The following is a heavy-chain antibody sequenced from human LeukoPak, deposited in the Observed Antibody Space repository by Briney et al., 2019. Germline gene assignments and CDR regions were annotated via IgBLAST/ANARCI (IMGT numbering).Heavy chain of an antibody. D-gene: IGHD3-10*01. Sequence: SETLSLTCTVSGGSISSYYWSWIRQPPGKGLEWIGYIYYSGSTNYNPSLKGRVTISVDTSKNQFSLKLSSVTAADTAVYYCARDPTRGYYGSGSYGWGQGTLVTVSS. V-gene: IGHV4-59*01. CDR1: GGSISSYY. J-gene: IGHJ4*02. CDR3: ARDPTRGYYGSGSYG. CDR2: IYYSGST.